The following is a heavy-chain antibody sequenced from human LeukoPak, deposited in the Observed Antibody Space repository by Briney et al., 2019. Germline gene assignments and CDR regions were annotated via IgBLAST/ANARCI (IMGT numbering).Heavy chain of an antibody. V-gene: IGHV3-9*01. J-gene: IGHJ4*02. CDR1: GFTFDDYA. D-gene: IGHD6-13*01. CDR2: ISWNSGSI. CDR3: AKDRAAAGLTYFDY. Sequence: GRSLRLSCAASGFTFDDYAMHWVRQAPGKGLEWVSGISWNSGSIGYADSVKGQFTISRDNAKNSLYLQMNSLRAEDTALYYCAKDRAAAGLTYFDYWGQGTLVTVSS.